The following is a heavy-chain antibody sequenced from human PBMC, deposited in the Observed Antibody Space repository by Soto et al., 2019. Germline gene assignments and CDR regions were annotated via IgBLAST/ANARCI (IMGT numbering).Heavy chain of an antibody. Sequence: QITLKESGPTLVKPTQTLTLTCTFSGFSLSSTRVAVGWIRQPPGKALEWLALIYWDDDKRYSPFLKSRLTITTDTSKNQVVLTMTTMDPVDTATYYCAHSVVAGLGYYFDYWGQGTLVTVSS. J-gene: IGHJ4*02. V-gene: IGHV2-5*02. CDR1: GFSLSSTRVA. D-gene: IGHD6-19*01. CDR2: IYWDDDK. CDR3: AHSVVAGLGYYFDY.